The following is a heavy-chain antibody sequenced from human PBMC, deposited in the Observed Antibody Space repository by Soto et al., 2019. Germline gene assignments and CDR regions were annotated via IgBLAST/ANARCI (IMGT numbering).Heavy chain of an antibody. CDR1: GFTFSHYA. Sequence: GGSLRLSCSASGFTFSHYAMNWVRQAPGKGLEWVAIIGGIGQYAFYADSVKGRFTFSRDNSKNTIYLEMNNLRTEDTAIYFCAKGGTSHIYGSDAWGPGTAVTVSS. CDR2: IGGIGQYA. V-gene: IGHV3-23*01. D-gene: IGHD1-1*01. CDR3: AKGGTSHIYGSDA. J-gene: IGHJ6*02.